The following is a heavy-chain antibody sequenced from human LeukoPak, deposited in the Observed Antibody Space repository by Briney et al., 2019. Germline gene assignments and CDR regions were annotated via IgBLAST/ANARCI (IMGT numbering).Heavy chain of an antibody. CDR3: ARESYRSGYFDY. D-gene: IGHD4-11*01. CDR2: IYYSGST. Sequence: PSETLSLTCTVSGGSISSGGYYWSWIRQHPGKGLEWIGYIYYSGSTYYNPSLKSRVTISVDTSKNQFSLKLSSVTAADTAAYYCARESYRSGYFDYWGQGTLVTVSS. V-gene: IGHV4-31*03. CDR1: GGSISSGGYY. J-gene: IGHJ4*02.